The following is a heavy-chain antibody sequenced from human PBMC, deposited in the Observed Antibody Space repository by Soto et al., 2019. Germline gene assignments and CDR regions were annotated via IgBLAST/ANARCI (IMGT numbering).Heavy chain of an antibody. CDR3: IQSRCGGDCLQSYASYYYYGMDV. J-gene: IGHJ6*02. CDR2: IYWDDDK. D-gene: IGHD2-21*02. Sequence: QITLKESGPTLVKPTQTLTLTCTFSAFSLSTGGVGVGWIRQPPGKALEWLALIYWDDDKRYSPSLRSRLTITKDTSQIQVVLTMTNMDPVDTATYYCIQSRCGGDCLQSYASYYYYGMDVWGQGTTVTVSS. CDR1: AFSLSTGGVG. V-gene: IGHV2-5*02.